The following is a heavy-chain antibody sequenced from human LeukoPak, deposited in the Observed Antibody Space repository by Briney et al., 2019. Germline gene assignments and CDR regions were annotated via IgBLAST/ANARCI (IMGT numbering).Heavy chain of an antibody. Sequence: KPSETLSLTCAVYGGSFSGYYWSWIRQPPGQGLEWIGEINHSGSTNYNPSLKRRVTISVDTSKNQFSLKLSSVTAADTAVYDCALAVAGTREAFDIWGQGTMVTVSS. CDR2: INHSGST. CDR3: ALAVAGTREAFDI. V-gene: IGHV4-34*01. D-gene: IGHD6-19*01. CDR1: GGSFSGYY. J-gene: IGHJ3*02.